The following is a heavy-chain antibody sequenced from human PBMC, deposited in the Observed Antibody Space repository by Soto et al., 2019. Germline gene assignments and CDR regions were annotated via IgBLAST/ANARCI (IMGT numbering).Heavy chain of an antibody. CDR3: AREGNSGYDLGGLDY. CDR1: GFTFSSYA. Sequence: QVQLVESEGGVVQPGRSLRLSCAASGFTFSSYAMHWVRQAPGKGLEWVAVISYDGSNKYYADSVKGRFTISRDNSKNTLYLQMNSLRAEDTAVYYCAREGNSGYDLGGLDYWGQGTLVTVSS. D-gene: IGHD5-12*01. CDR2: ISYDGSNK. V-gene: IGHV3-30-3*01. J-gene: IGHJ4*02.